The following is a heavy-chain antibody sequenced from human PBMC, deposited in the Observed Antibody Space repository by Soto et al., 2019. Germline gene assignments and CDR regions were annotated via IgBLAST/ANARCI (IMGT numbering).Heavy chain of an antibody. CDR3: ARLIPYYDFWSGYYPPYYFDY. J-gene: IGHJ4*02. CDR1: GGSISSYY. Sequence: PSETLSLTCTVSGGSISSYYWSWIRQPPGKGLEWIGYIYYSGSTNYNPSLKSRVTISVDTSKNQFSLKLSSVTAADTAVYYCARLIPYYDFWSGYYPPYYFDYWGQGTLVTVSS. D-gene: IGHD3-3*01. V-gene: IGHV4-59*08. CDR2: IYYSGST.